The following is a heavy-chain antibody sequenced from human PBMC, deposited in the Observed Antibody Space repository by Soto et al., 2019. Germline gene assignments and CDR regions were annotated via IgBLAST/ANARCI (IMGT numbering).Heavy chain of an antibody. J-gene: IGHJ6*02. CDR1: GYAYTKYG. CDR3: ARDAVTWKDRIDDYFYGMDV. D-gene: IGHD1-1*01. Sequence: ASVKVSCKASGYAYTKYGSSWVRQAPGQGLEWMGWIRVSNGNTKYAQKFQDRVTMTTDTSTSTAYMELRSLRSDDTAVYHCARDAVTWKDRIDDYFYGMDVWGQGTTVTVSS. V-gene: IGHV1-18*01. CDR2: IRVSNGNT.